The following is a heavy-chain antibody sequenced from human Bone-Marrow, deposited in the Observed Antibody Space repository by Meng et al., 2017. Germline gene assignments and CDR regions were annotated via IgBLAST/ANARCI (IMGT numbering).Heavy chain of an antibody. Sequence: ASVKVSCKASGYTFTGYYMHWVRQAPGQGLEWMGIINPSGGSTSYAQKFQGRVTMTRDTSTSTVYMELSSLRSEDTAVYYCARDGPPYSIKGGSNWFDPWGQGTLVTVSS. D-gene: IGHD6-13*01. CDR1: GYTFTGYY. J-gene: IGHJ5*02. V-gene: IGHV1-46*01. CDR2: INPSGGST. CDR3: ARDGPPYSIKGGSNWFDP.